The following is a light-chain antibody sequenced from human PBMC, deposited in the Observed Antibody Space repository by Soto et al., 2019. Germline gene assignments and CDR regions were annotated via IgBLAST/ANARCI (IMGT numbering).Light chain of an antibody. J-gene: IGKJ1*01. V-gene: IGKV1-39*01. CDR3: QQSYSTPRT. CDR1: QSISSY. CDR2: AAS. Sequence: DIQMTQSPSSLSASVGDTVTITCRASQSISSYLNWYQQKPGKAPKRLIYAASSLQSGVPSRFSGSGSGTDFTLTISSLQPEDFATYYCQQSYSTPRTFGQGTEVDIK.